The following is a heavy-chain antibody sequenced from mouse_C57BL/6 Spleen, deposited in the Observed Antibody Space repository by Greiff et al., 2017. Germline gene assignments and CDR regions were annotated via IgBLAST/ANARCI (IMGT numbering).Heavy chain of an antibody. V-gene: IGHV1-69*01. Sequence: QVQLQQPGAELVMPGASVKLSCKASGYTFTSYWMHWVKQRPGQGLEWIGEIDPSDSYTNYNQKVKGKSTLTVDKSSSTAYMQLSSLTSEDSAVYYCAREGVYGNYMKGSMDYWGQGTSVTVSS. CDR3: AREGVYGNYMKGSMDY. D-gene: IGHD2-1*01. CDR1: GYTFTSYW. J-gene: IGHJ4*01. CDR2: IDPSDSYT.